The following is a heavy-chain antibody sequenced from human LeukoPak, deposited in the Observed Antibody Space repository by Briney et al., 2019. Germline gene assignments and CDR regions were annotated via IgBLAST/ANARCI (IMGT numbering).Heavy chain of an antibody. D-gene: IGHD3-10*01. CDR2: IGGSGGST. CDR3: AKGGLLWFGEPEAFDI. Sequence: PGGSLRLSCAASGFTFSSYAMSWVRQAPGKGLEWVSAIGGSGGSTYYADSVKGRFTISRDNSKNTLYLQMNSLRAEDTAVYYCAKGGLLWFGEPEAFDIWGQGTMVTVSS. J-gene: IGHJ3*02. V-gene: IGHV3-23*01. CDR1: GFTFSSYA.